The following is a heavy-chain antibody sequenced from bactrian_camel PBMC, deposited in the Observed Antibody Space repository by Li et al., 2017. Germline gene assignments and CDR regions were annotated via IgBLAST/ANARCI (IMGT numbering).Heavy chain of an antibody. CDR2: TNTHEST. CDR1: GFTLDTFT. V-gene: IGHV3S63*01. D-gene: IGHD2*01. Sequence: HVQLVESGGGSVLAGGSLTLSCTGSGFTLDTFTMGWYRQAPGTQCEWVSITNTHESTVLPHAVKGRFTISQDNAKNTIHLHMNSLKPEDTAVYYCAADHYLGQYPMCPSELFGYWGQGTQVTVS. J-gene: IGHJ6*01. CDR3: AADHYLGQYPMCPSELFGY.